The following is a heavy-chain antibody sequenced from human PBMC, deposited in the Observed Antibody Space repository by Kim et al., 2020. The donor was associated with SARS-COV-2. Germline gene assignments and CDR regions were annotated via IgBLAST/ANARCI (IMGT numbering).Heavy chain of an antibody. J-gene: IGHJ4*02. Sequence: GGSLRLSCSASGFTFSSYAMHWVRQAPGKGLEYVSAISSNGGSTYYADSVKGRFTISRDNSKNTLYLQMSSLRAEDTAVYYCVKGEARAYSSSWYANFDYWGQGTLVTVSS. V-gene: IGHV3-64D*06. CDR1: GFTFSSYA. CDR3: VKGEARAYSSSWYANFDY. CDR2: ISSNGGST. D-gene: IGHD6-13*01.